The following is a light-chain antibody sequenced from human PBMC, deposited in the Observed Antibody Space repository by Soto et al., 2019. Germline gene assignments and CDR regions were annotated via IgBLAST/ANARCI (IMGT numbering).Light chain of an antibody. J-gene: IGKJ1*01. Sequence: DIVMTQSPATLSVSPGERATLSCRASQSLYSNLAWYQQKPGQAPRLLIYGASTRATGIPARFSGSGSGTEFNLTISSLQSEDFAVYYCQQYSDWPTTFGQGTKVEIK. V-gene: IGKV3-15*01. CDR2: GAS. CDR1: QSLYSN. CDR3: QQYSDWPTT.